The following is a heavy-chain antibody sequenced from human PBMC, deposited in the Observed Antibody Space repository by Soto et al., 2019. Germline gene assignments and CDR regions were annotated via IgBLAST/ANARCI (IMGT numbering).Heavy chain of an antibody. CDR3: ARVRASTYYYGSKSPPDAFDI. CDR2: IYYSGST. J-gene: IGHJ3*02. D-gene: IGHD3-10*01. Sequence: SETLSLTCTVSGGSISSYYWSWIRQPPGKGLEWIGYIYYSGSTNYNPSLKSRVTISVDTSKNQFSLKLSSVTAADTAVYYCARVRASTYYYGSKSPPDAFDIWXQGTMVTVSS. V-gene: IGHV4-59*01. CDR1: GGSISSYY.